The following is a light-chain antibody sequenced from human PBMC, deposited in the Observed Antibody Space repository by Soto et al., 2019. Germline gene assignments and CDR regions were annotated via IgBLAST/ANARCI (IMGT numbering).Light chain of an antibody. CDR1: QNISIY. J-gene: IGKJ3*01. Sequence: DIQMTQSPSSLSASVGDRVTITCRASQNISIYLNWYQQKPGKAPKLLIYTVSNLQSGVPSRFSADGSGTDFTLTISSLQPEDFACYDCQQSSSTPPFTFGPGTKVDSK. CDR2: TVS. CDR3: QQSSSTPPFT. V-gene: IGKV1-39*01.